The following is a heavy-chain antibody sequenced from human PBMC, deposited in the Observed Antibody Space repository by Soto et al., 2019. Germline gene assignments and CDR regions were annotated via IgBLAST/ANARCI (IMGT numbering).Heavy chain of an antibody. Sequence: QLQLQESGPGLVKPSETLSLTCTVSGGSISSSSYYWGWIRQPPGKGLEWIGSIYYSGSTYYNPYLKSRVTISVYTSKNQFSLKLSSVTAADTAVYYCARHVGVLLWFGPMRGHFDYWGQGTLVTVSS. V-gene: IGHV4-39*01. D-gene: IGHD3-10*01. CDR1: GGSISSSSYY. CDR2: IYYSGST. CDR3: ARHVGVLLWFGPMRGHFDY. J-gene: IGHJ4*02.